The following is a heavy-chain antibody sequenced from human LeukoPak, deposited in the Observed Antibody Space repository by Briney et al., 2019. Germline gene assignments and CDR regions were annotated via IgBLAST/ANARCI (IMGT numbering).Heavy chain of an antibody. D-gene: IGHD6-13*01. Sequence: SETLSLTCTDSGGSISSYYWSWIRQPPGKGLEWIGYIYTSGSTNYNPSLKSRVTISVDTPKNQFSLKLSSVTAADTAVYYCARGYSSSWYYFDYWGQGTLVTVSS. V-gene: IGHV4-4*09. CDR2: IYTSGST. J-gene: IGHJ4*02. CDR1: GGSISSYY. CDR3: ARGYSSSWYYFDY.